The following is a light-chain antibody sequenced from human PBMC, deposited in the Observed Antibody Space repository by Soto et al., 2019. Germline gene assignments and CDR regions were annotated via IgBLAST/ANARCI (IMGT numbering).Light chain of an antibody. CDR3: QQYGSSSWT. J-gene: IGKJ1*01. V-gene: IGKV3-20*01. CDR1: QSVSSNY. Sequence: EIVLTQSPGTLSLSPGERATLSCRASQSVSSNYLAWYQQKHGQAHRLLIYGASSRATSIPDRFSGSGSGTDFTLTISRLEPEDFSVYYCQQYGSSSWTFGQGTKVDIK. CDR2: GAS.